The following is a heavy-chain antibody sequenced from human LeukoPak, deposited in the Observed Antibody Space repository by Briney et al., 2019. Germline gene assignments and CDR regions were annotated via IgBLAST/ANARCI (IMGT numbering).Heavy chain of an antibody. J-gene: IGHJ4*02. V-gene: IGHV4-61*08. CDR1: GGSVSSAGFY. Sequence: PSETLSLTCAVSGGSVSSAGFYWSWIRQPPGKGLEWIGCIYYSGITNYNPSLKSRATMSLDTTKNQFSLKLNSVTAADTAVYYCARARSGSDFWGYFDSWGQGTLVTVSS. CDR2: IYYSGIT. D-gene: IGHD1-26*01. CDR3: ARARSGSDFWGYFDS.